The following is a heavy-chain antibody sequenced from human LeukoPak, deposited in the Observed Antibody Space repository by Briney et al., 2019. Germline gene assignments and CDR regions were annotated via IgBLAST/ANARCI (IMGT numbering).Heavy chain of an antibody. CDR2: INPSGGST. V-gene: IGHV1-46*01. J-gene: IGHJ4*02. CDR3: ARASYYDILTGYSY. Sequence: ASVKVSCKASGYTFTSYYMHWVRQAPGQGLEWMGIINPSGGSTSYAQKLQGRVTMTTDTSTSTAYMELRSLRSDDTAVYYCARASYYDILTGYSYWGQGTLVTVSS. CDR1: GYTFTSYY. D-gene: IGHD3-9*01.